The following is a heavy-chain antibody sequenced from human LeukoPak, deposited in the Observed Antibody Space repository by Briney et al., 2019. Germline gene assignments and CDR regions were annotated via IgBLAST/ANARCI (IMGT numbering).Heavy chain of an antibody. V-gene: IGHV1-8*03. Sequence: ASVKASSKASGYTFTSYDINWVRQATGQGLEWMGWMNPNSGNTGYAQKFQGRVTITRNTSISTAYMELSSLRSEDTAVYYCARGGPTYYDFWSGYYTVDYWGQGTLVTVSS. D-gene: IGHD3-3*01. J-gene: IGHJ4*02. CDR3: ARGGPTYYDFWSGYYTVDY. CDR2: MNPNSGNT. CDR1: GYTFTSYD.